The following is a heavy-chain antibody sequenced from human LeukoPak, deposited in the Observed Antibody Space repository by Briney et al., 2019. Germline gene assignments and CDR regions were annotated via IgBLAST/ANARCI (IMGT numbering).Heavy chain of an antibody. CDR3: AKQGSSSWDWFDP. Sequence: GSLRLSCAASGFTFSSYAMSWVRQAPGKGLEWVSGISGSGGSTYYADSVKGRFTISRVNSKYTLYLQMNSLRAEDTAVYYCAKQGSSSWDWFDPWGQGTLVTVSS. J-gene: IGHJ5*02. D-gene: IGHD6-13*01. V-gene: IGHV3-23*01. CDR2: ISGSGGST. CDR1: GFTFSSYA.